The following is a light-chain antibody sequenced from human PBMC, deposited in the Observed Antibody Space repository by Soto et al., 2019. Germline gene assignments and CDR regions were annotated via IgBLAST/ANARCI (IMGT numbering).Light chain of an antibody. CDR3: QQYYEWPPLT. J-gene: IGKJ4*01. CDR1: QSVNSD. V-gene: IGKV3-15*01. CDR2: AAS. Sequence: EIVMTQSPATLSVSPGERVTLSCRASQSVNSDVAWYHQKAGQSPRLLIYAASTRATGIPDRLSGSGSGTDFTLTITNLQSEDLAVYFCQQYYEWPPLTFGGGTRVQIK.